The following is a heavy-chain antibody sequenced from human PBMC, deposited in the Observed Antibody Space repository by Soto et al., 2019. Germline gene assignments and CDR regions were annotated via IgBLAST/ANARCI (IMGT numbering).Heavy chain of an antibody. CDR1: GFTFSSYG. CDR2: ISYDGSNK. D-gene: IGHD6-19*01. J-gene: IGHJ4*02. CDR3: ARRGISGWYFDY. Sequence: GGSLRLSCAASGFTFSSYGMHWVRQAPGKGLEWVAVISYDGSNKYYADSVKGRFTISRDNSKNTLYLQMNSLRAEDTAVYYCARRGISGWYFDYWGQGTLVTVSS. V-gene: IGHV3-30*03.